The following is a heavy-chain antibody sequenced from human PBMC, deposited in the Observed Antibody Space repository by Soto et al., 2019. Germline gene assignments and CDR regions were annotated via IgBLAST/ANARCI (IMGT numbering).Heavy chain of an antibody. Sequence: PSETLSLTCTVSGGSITSSYWSWIRRPPGKGLEWIAYIYDTGISGYTPSTSYNPSPKSRVTMSVDTSKSQFSPKLTSVTAADTAVYYCARGEDAFFYYGLDVWGQGITVTVSS. J-gene: IGHJ6*02. CDR3: ARGEDAFFYYGLDV. V-gene: IGHV4-59*01. CDR2: IYDTGISGYTPST. CDR1: GGSITSSY.